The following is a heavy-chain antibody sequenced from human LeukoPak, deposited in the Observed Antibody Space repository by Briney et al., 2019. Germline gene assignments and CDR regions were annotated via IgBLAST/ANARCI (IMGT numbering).Heavy chain of an antibody. Sequence: PGGSLRLFCAASGFTFSDYYMSWIRQAPGKGLEWVSYISSSGSTIYYADSVKGRFTISRDNAKNSLYLQMNSLRAEDTAVYYCARDRLGRWLIYYYYYGMDVWGQGTTVTVSS. CDR3: ARDRLGRWLIYYYYYGMDV. J-gene: IGHJ6*02. CDR2: ISSSGSTI. V-gene: IGHV3-11*01. CDR1: GFTFSDYY. D-gene: IGHD6-19*01.